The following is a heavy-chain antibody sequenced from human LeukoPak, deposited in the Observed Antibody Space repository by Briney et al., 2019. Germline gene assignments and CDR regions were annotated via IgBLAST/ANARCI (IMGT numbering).Heavy chain of an antibody. CDR1: GYTFTSYG. J-gene: IGHJ6*02. CDR2: ISAYNGNT. V-gene: IGHV1-18*01. D-gene: IGHD3-9*01. Sequence: ASVKVSCKASGYTFTSYGISWVRQAPGQGLEWMGWISAYNGNTNYVQKLQGRVTMTTDTSTSTAYMELRSLRSDDTAVYYCARDRGYDILTGYADYYYGMDVWGQGTTVTVSS. CDR3: ARDRGYDILTGYADYYYGMDV.